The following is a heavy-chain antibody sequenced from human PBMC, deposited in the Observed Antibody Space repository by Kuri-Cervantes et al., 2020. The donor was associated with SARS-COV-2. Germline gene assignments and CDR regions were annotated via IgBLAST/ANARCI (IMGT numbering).Heavy chain of an antibody. D-gene: IGHD2-2*01. V-gene: IGHV4-30-4*01. CDR2: IYYSGST. CDR3: ARGWGGYCSSTSCYYYYYGMDV. Sequence: LRLTCTVSGGSISSGDYYWSWIRKPPGKGLEWIGYIYYSGSTYYNPSLKSRVTISVDTSKNQFSLKLSSVTATDTAVYYCARGWGGYCSSTSCYYYYYGMDVWGQGTTVTVSS. J-gene: IGHJ6*02. CDR1: GGSISSGDYY.